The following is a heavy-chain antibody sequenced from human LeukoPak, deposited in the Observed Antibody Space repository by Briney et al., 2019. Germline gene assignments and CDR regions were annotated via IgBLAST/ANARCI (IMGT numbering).Heavy chain of an antibody. D-gene: IGHD2-15*01. CDR3: AAGRYCSGGSCRDFDY. J-gene: IGHJ4*02. CDR1: GGSFSGYY. Sequence: SETLSLTCGVYGGSFSGYYWSWIRQPPGKGLEWIGEINHSGSTNYNPSLKSRVTISVDTSKNQFSLKLSSVTAADTAVYYCAAGRYCSGGSCRDFDYWGQGTLVTVSS. CDR2: INHSGST. V-gene: IGHV4-34*01.